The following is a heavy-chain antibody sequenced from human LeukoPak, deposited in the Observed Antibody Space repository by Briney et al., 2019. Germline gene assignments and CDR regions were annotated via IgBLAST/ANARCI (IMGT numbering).Heavy chain of an antibody. CDR3: AKSHEPYYYDSSGYYDDY. CDR2: ISAGSGST. D-gene: IGHD3-22*01. Sequence: PGGSLRLSCAASGFRFSGYGMSWVRQAPGKGLEWVSSISAGSGSTDYADSVKGRFTISRDDSKNTLYLQMKSLRAKDTAVYYCAKSHEPYYYDSSGYYDDYWGQGTLVTVSS. CDR1: GFRFSGYG. V-gene: IGHV3-23*01. J-gene: IGHJ4*02.